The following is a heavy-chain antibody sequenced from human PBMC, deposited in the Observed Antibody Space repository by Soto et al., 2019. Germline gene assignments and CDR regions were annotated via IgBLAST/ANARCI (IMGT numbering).Heavy chain of an antibody. CDR2: IFSNDEK. CDR3: ARIGHYYYDMDD. J-gene: IGHJ6*02. Sequence: GSGPTLVNPTETLTLTCTVSGFSLSNTRMGVSWIRQPPGKALEWLAHIFSNDEKSYSTSLKSRLTISKDTSKSQVVLTMTNMGPVDTGTYYCARIGHYYYDMDDWGQGTTVTVSS. V-gene: IGHV2-26*01. CDR1: GFSLSNTRMG.